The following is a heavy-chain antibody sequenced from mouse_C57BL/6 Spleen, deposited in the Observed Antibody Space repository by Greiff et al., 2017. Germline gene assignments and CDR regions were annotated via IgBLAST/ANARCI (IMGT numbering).Heavy chain of an antibody. V-gene: IGHV1-72*01. CDR2: IDPHIGGT. D-gene: IGHD1-1*01. CDR1: GYTFPRYW. Sequence: QVQLQQPVSSLVPPGSSVPLSFTSSGYTFPRYWLHWVKQRPGRGLGWIGRIDPHIGGTKYNEKFKSKATLTVDKPSSTAYMQLSSLTSEDSAVYYCARGEYYGSYWYFDVWGTVTTVTVSS. J-gene: IGHJ1*03. CDR3: ARGEYYGSYWYFDV.